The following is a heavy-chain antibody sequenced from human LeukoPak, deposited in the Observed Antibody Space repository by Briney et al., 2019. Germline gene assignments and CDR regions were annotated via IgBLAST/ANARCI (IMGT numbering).Heavy chain of an antibody. Sequence: GGSLRLSCAASGFTFSNAWMSWVRQVPGKGLEWVGRIKTKTDGGTTDYAAPVKGRFTISRDDSKNTLYLQMNSLKTEDTAIYYCTTRRDGYNTVFDYWGQGTLVTASS. CDR3: TTRRDGYNTVFDY. CDR2: IKTKTDGGTT. V-gene: IGHV3-15*01. J-gene: IGHJ4*02. D-gene: IGHD5-24*01. CDR1: GFTFSNAW.